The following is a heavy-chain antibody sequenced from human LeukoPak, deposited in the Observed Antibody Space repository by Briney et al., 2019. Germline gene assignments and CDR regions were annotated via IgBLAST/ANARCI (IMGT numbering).Heavy chain of an antibody. V-gene: IGHV1-8*01. J-gene: IGHJ5*02. Sequence: ASVKVSCKASGYTFTSYDINWVRQATGQGLEWMGWMNPNSSNTGYAQKFQGRVTMTRNTSISTAYMELSSLRSEDTAVYYCTLAATGPNWFDPWGQGTLVTVSS. CDR1: GYTFTSYD. CDR2: MNPNSSNT. CDR3: TLAATGPNWFDP. D-gene: IGHD6-13*01.